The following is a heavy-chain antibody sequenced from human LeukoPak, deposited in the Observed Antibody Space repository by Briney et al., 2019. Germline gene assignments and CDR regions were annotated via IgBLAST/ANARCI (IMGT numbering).Heavy chain of an antibody. CDR3: ARGRGIYCSGGSCYSVWFDP. J-gene: IGHJ5*02. CDR1: GGSFSGYY. V-gene: IGHV4-34*01. D-gene: IGHD2-15*01. Sequence: SSETLSLTCAVYGGSFSGYYWSWIRQPPGKGLEWIGEINHSGSTNYNPSLKSRVTISVDTSKNQFSLKLSSVTAADTAVYYCARGRGIYCSGGSCYSVWFDPWGQGTLVTVSS. CDR2: INHSGST.